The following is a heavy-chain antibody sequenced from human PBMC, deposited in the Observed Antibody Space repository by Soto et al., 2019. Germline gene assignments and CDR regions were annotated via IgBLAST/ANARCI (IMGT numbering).Heavy chain of an antibody. Sequence: GGSLRLSCAASGFTFSSYELNWVRQAPGKGLEWVSYIGKSGSTIKYADSVKGRLTISRDNAKNSLYLQMNTLRVEDTAVYYCARESDWDDAFDVRGQGTTVTVSS. CDR3: ARESDWDDAFDV. CDR1: GFTFSSYE. CDR2: IGKSGSTI. V-gene: IGHV3-48*03. D-gene: IGHD3-9*01. J-gene: IGHJ3*01.